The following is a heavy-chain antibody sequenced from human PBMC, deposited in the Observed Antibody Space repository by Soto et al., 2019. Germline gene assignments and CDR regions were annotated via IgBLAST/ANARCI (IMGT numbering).Heavy chain of an antibody. V-gene: IGHV1-18*01. CDR2: ISAYNGNT. D-gene: IGHD3-22*01. Sequence: ASVKVSCKASGYTFTSYGISWVRQAPGQGLEWMGWISAYNGNTNYAQKLQGRVTMTTDTSTSTAYMELRSLRSDDTAVYYCAKQYDSSGYLDWFDPWGQGALVTVSS. CDR1: GYTFTSYG. CDR3: AKQYDSSGYLDWFDP. J-gene: IGHJ5*02.